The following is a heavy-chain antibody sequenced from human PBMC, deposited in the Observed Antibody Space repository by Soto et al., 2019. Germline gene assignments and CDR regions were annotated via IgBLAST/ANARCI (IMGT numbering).Heavy chain of an antibody. CDR3: ARDRQYDILTGYRTTLRSFYFDY. CDR1: VFTFSSYA. Sequence: VGSLRLSCASSVFTFSSYAMHCVRHSPGKWLEGVAVISYDGSNKYYADSVKGRFTISRDNSKNTLYLKMNSLRAEDKAVYYCARDRQYDILTGYRTTLRSFYFDYGGQGTLVTVS. D-gene: IGHD3-9*01. V-gene: IGHV3-30-3*01. J-gene: IGHJ4*02. CDR2: ISYDGSNK.